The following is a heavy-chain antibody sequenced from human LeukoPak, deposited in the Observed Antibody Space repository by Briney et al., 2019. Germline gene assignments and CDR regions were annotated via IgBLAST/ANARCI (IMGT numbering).Heavy chain of an antibody. CDR1: EYTFPGYY. CDR2: INPNSGDT. Sequence: ASVKVSCKASEYTFPGYYMHWVRQAPGQGLEWMGRINPNSGDTSYAQKFQVRATMTRDTSLSTAYMELSRLRSDDTAVYYCAREMHWLAFDYWGQGTLVTVSS. CDR3: AREMHWLAFDY. V-gene: IGHV1-2*06. D-gene: IGHD6-19*01. J-gene: IGHJ4*02.